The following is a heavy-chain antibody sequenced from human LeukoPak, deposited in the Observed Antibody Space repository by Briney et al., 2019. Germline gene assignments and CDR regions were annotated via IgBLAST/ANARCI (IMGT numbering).Heavy chain of an antibody. CDR3: ASSNILTGYYLNWFDR. D-gene: IGHD3-9*01. CDR1: GGSISSSNW. Sequence: PSGTLSLTCAVSGGSISSSNWWSWVRPPPGKGLEWIGEIYHSGSTNYNPSLKSRVTISVDKSKNQFSLKLSSVTAADTAVYYCASSNILTGYYLNWFDRWGQGTLVTVSS. J-gene: IGHJ5*02. V-gene: IGHV4-4*02. CDR2: IYHSGST.